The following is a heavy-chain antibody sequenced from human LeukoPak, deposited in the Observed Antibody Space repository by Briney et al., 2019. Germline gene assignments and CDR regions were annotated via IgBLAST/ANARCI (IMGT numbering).Heavy chain of an antibody. CDR2: IYNSGST. CDR3: AREIYVVREIVIPSYCDY. CDR1: GGSISSGGYY. V-gene: IGHV4-31*03. J-gene: IGHJ4*02. D-gene: IGHD3-10*01. Sequence: PSQTLSLTCTVSGGSISSGGYYWSWIRQHPGKGLEWIGYIYNSGSTYYNPPLKGRVTISVDTSKNQFSLKLSSVTAADTAVYYCAREIYVVREIVIPSYCDYWGQGTLVTVSS.